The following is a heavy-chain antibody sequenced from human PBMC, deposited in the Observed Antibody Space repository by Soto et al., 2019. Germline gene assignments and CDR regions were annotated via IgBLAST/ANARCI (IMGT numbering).Heavy chain of an antibody. D-gene: IGHD2-15*01. V-gene: IGHV1-18*01. CDR1: GYTFTSYG. J-gene: IGHJ5*02. Sequence: GASVKVSCKASGYTFTSYGISWVRQAPGQGLEWMGWISAYNGNTNYAQKLQGRVTMTTDTSTSTAYMELRSLRSDDTAVYYCPRDPFCFYCSCYQGNWFYPRAQRTLVTVSS. CDR3: PRDPFCFYCSCYQGNWFYP. CDR2: ISAYNGNT.